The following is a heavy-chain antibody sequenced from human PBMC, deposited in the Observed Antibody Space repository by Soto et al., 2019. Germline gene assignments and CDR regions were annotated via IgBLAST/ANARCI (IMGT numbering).Heavy chain of an antibody. D-gene: IGHD3-22*01. V-gene: IGHV1-18*01. CDR2: ISAYTGST. J-gene: IGHJ3*01. Sequence: GASVKVSCKASGYTFTSYGMSWVRQAPGQGLEWMGWISAYTGSTEYAQKLQGRVTMTTDTSTSTAYMELRSLRSDDTAVYYCARACFYQGCDSRGYYFDAFDFWGPGTLVTVSS. CDR1: GYTFTSYG. CDR3: ARACFYQGCDSRGYYFDAFDF.